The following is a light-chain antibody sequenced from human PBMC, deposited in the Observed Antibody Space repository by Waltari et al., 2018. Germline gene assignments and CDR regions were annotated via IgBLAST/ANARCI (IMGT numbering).Light chain of an antibody. J-gene: IGLJ2*01. CDR3: SSYTSSHVV. CDR1: SSDGVDDNY. Sequence: SALTQPASVSGSPGQSIPISCTGTSSDGVDDNYVSWYQQHPGKAPKLMIYDVSNRPSGVSNRFSGSKSGNTASLTISGLQAEDEADYYCSSYTSSHVVFGGGTKLTVL. CDR2: DVS. V-gene: IGLV2-14*03.